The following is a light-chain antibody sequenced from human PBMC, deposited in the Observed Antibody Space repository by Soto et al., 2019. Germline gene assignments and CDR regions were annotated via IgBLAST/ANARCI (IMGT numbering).Light chain of an antibody. CDR2: EVT. Sequence: QSVLTQPASVSGSPGQSITISCTGTSSDVGGYNYVSWYQQHPGKAPKLMIYEVTNRPSGVSNRFSGSKSGNTASLTISGLQAEDETHYYFSSYTSSSTVVFGGGTKLTVL. CDR1: SSDVGGYNY. V-gene: IGLV2-14*01. CDR3: SSYTSSSTVV. J-gene: IGLJ2*01.